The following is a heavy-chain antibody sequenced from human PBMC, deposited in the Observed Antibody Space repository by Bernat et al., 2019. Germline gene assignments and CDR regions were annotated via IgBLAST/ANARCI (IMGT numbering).Heavy chain of an antibody. J-gene: IGHJ4*02. CDR3: ARVAVTDDY. Sequence: EVQLVESGGGLIQPGGSLRLSCAASGFTFSRYWMHWVRRAPGKGLVWVSRVNSDGSTAAYAESVKGRFTISRDNTKNTLYLQMNSLRDEDTGIYFCARVAVTDDYWGQGILVTVSS. V-gene: IGHV3-74*01. CDR2: VNSDGSTA. CDR1: GFTFSRYW. D-gene: IGHD2-21*02.